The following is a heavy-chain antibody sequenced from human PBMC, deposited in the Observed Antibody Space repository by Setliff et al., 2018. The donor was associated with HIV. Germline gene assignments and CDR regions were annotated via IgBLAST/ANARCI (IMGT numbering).Heavy chain of an antibody. CDR2: IYSSGST. V-gene: IGHV4-39*02. Sequence: ETLSLTCTVSGRSISNSTYFWGWIRQPQGTGLEWMGRIYSSGSTYYQPSLKGRVSMSIDSSKNHFSLSLRYVTAADTAVYYCARSFSGRYFWSGYYTGPDPKGENAFDIWGQGTMVTVS. J-gene: IGHJ3*02. CDR1: GRSISNSTYF. CDR3: ARSFSGRYFWSGYYTGPDPKGENAFDI. D-gene: IGHD3-3*01.